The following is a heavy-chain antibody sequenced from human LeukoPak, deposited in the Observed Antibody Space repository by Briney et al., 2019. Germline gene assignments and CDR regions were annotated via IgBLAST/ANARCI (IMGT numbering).Heavy chain of an antibody. Sequence: PSETLSLTCTVSGGSISSSSYYWGWIRQPPGKGLEWIWSIYYSGSTYYNPSLKCRVTISVDTSKNQFSLKLSSVTAADTAVYYCARRGRLLWFGEHQGFDPWGQGTLVTVSS. V-gene: IGHV4-39*01. CDR2: IYYSGST. J-gene: IGHJ5*02. CDR1: GGSISSSSYY. D-gene: IGHD3-10*01. CDR3: ARRGRLLWFGEHQGFDP.